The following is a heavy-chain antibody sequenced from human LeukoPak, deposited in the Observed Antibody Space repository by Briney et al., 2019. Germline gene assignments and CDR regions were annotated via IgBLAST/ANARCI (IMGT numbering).Heavy chain of an antibody. V-gene: IGHV3-23*01. J-gene: IGHJ4*02. CDR2: ISGSGGST. CDR1: GFTFSSYW. D-gene: IGHD3-22*01. Sequence: GGSLRLSCAASGFTFSSYWMSWVRQAPGKGLEWVSAISGSGGSTYYADSVKGRFTISRDNSKNTLYLQMNSLRAEDTAVYYCAKDSSGYYSFDYWGQGTLVTVSS. CDR3: AKDSSGYYSFDY.